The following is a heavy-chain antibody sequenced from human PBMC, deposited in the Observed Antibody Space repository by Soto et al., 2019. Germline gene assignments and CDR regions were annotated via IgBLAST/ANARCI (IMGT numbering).Heavy chain of an antibody. Sequence: QLQLQESGPGLVKPSETLSLTCTVSGGSISSSSYYWGWIRQPPGKGLEWIGSIHYSGTTYYSPSLKSRVTISVDTSKNHFSLKLSSVTVADTAVYYCARQRGYSNGPGDYWGQGTLVTVSS. CDR2: IHYSGTT. CDR3: ARQRGYSNGPGDY. D-gene: IGHD5-18*01. J-gene: IGHJ4*02. CDR1: GGSISSSSYY. V-gene: IGHV4-39*01.